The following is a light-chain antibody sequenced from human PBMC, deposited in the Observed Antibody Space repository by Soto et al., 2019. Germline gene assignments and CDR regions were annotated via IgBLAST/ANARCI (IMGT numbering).Light chain of an antibody. Sequence: DIQMTQSPSSLSASVGDSVPITCQASQDISNYLNWYQQKPGKAPKLLIYDASNLETGVPLRFRGSESGTDFAFTISSLQAEDIVRYYCQQYDNLALTFGGGTKVEIK. CDR3: QQYDNLALT. CDR2: DAS. V-gene: IGKV1-33*01. J-gene: IGKJ4*01. CDR1: QDISNY.